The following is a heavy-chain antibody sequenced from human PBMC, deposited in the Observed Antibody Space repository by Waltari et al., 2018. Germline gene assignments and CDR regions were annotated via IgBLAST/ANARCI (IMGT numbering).Heavy chain of an antibody. J-gene: IGHJ4*02. CDR1: GFTFRSYA. CDR3: ASSLYGDYTQIWGRVFDY. V-gene: IGHV3-23*01. D-gene: IGHD4-17*01. CDR2: ISGSGGST. Sequence: VQLLESGGGLVQSGGSLRLSCAASGFTFRSYAMTWFRQAPGKGVEWVSVISGSGGSTDYADSVKGRFTISRDNSKNTLYLQMNNLRVEDTAVYYCASSLYGDYTQIWGRVFDYWGQGTLVTVSS.